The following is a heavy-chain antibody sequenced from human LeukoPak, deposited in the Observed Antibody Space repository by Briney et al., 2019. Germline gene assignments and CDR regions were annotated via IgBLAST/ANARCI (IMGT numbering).Heavy chain of an antibody. CDR1: GFTFSSYW. Sequence: PGGSLRLSCAASGFTFSSYWMSWVRQAPGKGLEWVSGISGSGDTTYYADSVKGRFTISRDNSKNTLYLQMASLRAEDAAIYYCAKVMDVVLMVYADYWGQGTLVSVSS. CDR2: ISGSGDTT. CDR3: AKVMDVVLMVYADY. V-gene: IGHV3-23*01. J-gene: IGHJ4*02. D-gene: IGHD2-8*01.